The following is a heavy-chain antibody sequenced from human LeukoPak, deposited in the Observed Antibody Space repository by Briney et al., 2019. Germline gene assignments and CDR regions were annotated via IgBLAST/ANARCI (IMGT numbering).Heavy chain of an antibody. D-gene: IGHD3-10*01. V-gene: IGHV3-23*01. CDR2: ISGSGGST. Sequence: GGSLRLSCAASGFTFSSYAMSWVRQAPGKGLEWVSAISGSGGSTYYADSVKGRFTISRDNSKNTLYLQMNSLRAEDTAVYYCEKLYYYRSGSYYKAKYYFDYWGQGTLVTVSS. J-gene: IGHJ4*02. CDR1: GFTFSSYA. CDR3: EKLYYYRSGSYYKAKYYFDY.